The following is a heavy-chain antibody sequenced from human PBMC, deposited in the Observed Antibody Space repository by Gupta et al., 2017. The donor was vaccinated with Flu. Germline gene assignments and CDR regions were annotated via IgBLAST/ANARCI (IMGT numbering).Heavy chain of an antibody. J-gene: IGHJ2*01. CDR2: IYFSGYT. CDR1: GDSISNGYY. Sequence: QVQLQESGPGLVKSSETLSLTCAVSGDSISNGYYWGWIRQPPGKGLEWIGSIYFSGYTYYNPSLKSRVTISVDTSKNQFSVKLSSVTAADTAVYYCARDVVVRERFFDLWGRGTLVTVSS. D-gene: IGHD2-15*01. CDR3: ARDVVVRERFFDL. V-gene: IGHV4-38-2*02.